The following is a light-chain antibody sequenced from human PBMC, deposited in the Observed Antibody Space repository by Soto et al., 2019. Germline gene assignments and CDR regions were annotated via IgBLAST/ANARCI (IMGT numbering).Light chain of an antibody. V-gene: IGLV1-44*01. CDR1: SSNIGSNT. J-gene: IGLJ2*01. Sequence: QSVLTQPPSASGTPGQRVTISCSGSSSNIGSNTVNWYQQLPGTAPKLLIYSNNQRPSGVPDRVSGSKSGTSASLAMSGLQSEYEADYYCAAWDDSLNGPVFGVGTKLTVL. CDR3: AAWDDSLNGPV. CDR2: SNN.